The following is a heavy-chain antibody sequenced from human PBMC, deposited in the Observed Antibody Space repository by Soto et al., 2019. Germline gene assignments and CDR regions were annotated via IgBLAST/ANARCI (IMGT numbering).Heavy chain of an antibody. CDR2: FSGTGGYT. CDR3: ARGQRALITYGPFDP. D-gene: IGHD4-17*01. J-gene: IGHJ5*02. V-gene: IGHV3-23*01. Sequence: GGSLRLSCAASGFTLSSYAMSWVRQAPGKGLEWVSTFSGTGGYTYYADSVKGRFTISRDDSKNTLFLHMNSLRAADTAVYYCARGQRALITYGPFDPWGQGTLVTVPQ. CDR1: GFTLSSYA.